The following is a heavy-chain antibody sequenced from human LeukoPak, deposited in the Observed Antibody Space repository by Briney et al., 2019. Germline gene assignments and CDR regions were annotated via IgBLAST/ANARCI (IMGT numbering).Heavy chain of an antibody. CDR2: INSDGSST. CDR1: GFTFSSYW. V-gene: IGHV3-74*01. D-gene: IGHD3-9*01. J-gene: IGHJ4*02. CDR3: ARVTKAYYDMPDY. Sequence: GGSLRLSCAASGFTFSSYWMHWVRQAPGKGLVWVSRINSDGSSTSHADSVKGRFTISRDNAKNTLYLQMNSLRAEDTAVYYCARVTKAYYDMPDYWGQGTLVTVSS.